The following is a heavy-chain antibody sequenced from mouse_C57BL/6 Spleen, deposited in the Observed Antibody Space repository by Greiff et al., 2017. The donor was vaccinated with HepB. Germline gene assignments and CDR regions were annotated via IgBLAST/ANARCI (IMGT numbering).Heavy chain of an antibody. CDR1: GFSLTSYG. V-gene: IGHV2-6*03. J-gene: IGHJ4*01. Sequence: QVQLKESGPGLVAPSQSLSITCTVSGFSLTSYGVHWVRQPPGKGLEWLVVIWSDGSTTYNSALKSRLSISKDNSKSQVFLKMNSLQTDDTAMYYCARSPIYDGYYGYAMDYWGQGTSVTVSS. D-gene: IGHD2-3*01. CDR3: ARSPIYDGYYGYAMDY. CDR2: IWSDGST.